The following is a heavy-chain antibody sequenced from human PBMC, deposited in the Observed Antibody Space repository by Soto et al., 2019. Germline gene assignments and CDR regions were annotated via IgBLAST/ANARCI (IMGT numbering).Heavy chain of an antibody. Sequence: EVQLVESGGGLVQPGGSLRLSCAASGFALSGYWMTWVRQAPGKGLEWVASINPDGTLKYYVDSVKGRFTISRDNADNSLFLQMISLRVEDTAVYYCARWESGDWYLCIWGQGTLVTVSS. CDR3: ARWESGDWYLCI. V-gene: IGHV3-7*03. CDR2: INPDGTLK. J-gene: IGHJ4*02. D-gene: IGHD2-21*02. CDR1: GFALSGYW.